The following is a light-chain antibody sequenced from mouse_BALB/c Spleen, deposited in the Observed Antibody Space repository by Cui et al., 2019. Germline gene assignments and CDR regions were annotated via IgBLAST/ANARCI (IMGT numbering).Light chain of an antibody. Sequence: DIQLITHLASLHVSVGETVTITCQASENIYSNLAWYQHKHGKSPELLVYAATNLAAGMPSRFSGSGSGTQYSLRINSLQSEDIGSYYCQHFWNTRTFGGGTKLEIK. CDR2: AAT. J-gene: IGKJ1*01. CDR1: ENIYSN. CDR3: QHFWNTRT. V-gene: IGKV12-46*01.